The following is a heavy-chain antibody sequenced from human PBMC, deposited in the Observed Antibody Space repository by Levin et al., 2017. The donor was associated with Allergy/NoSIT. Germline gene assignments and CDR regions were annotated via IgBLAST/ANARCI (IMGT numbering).Heavy chain of an antibody. V-gene: IGHV2-70*17. CDR1: GFSLSTSGMC. J-gene: IGHJ4*02. D-gene: IGHD2-2*02. Sequence: SVSGPTLVKPTQTLTLTCTFSGFSLSTSGMCVSWIRQTPGKALEWLARIDWDDDKFYTTSLKTRLTISKDTSKNQVVLTMTNMDPVDTATYYCARMWGSSTTCDNDPFDYWGQGTLVAVSS. CDR2: IDWDDDK. CDR3: ARMWGSSTTCDNDPFDY.